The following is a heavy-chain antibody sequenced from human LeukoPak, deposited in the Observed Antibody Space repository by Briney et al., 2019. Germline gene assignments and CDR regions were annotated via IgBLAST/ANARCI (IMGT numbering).Heavy chain of an antibody. J-gene: IGHJ3*02. V-gene: IGHV4-34*01. CDR1: GGSFSGYY. CDR2: INHSGST. Sequence: PSETLSLTCAVYGGSFSGYYWSWIRQPPGKGLEWIGEINHSGSTNYNPSLKSRVTISVDTSKNQFSLKLSSVTAADTAVYYCARGGYYPPAGLNAFDIWGQGTMVTVSS. CDR3: ARGGYYPPAGLNAFDI. D-gene: IGHD2-2*01.